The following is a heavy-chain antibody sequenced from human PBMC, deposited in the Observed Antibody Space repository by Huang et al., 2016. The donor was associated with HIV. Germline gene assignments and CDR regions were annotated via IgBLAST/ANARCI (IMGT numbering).Heavy chain of an antibody. J-gene: IGHJ4*02. CDR1: GFTSSSHG. D-gene: IGHD6-19*01. Sequence: QVQVVESGGGVVQPGGSLRLSCAASGFTSSSHGMPWVRQAPGKGLEWVAFIQYDGSKKYLADSVKGRFNMSRDNSKNTLYLQMNSLRGEDTAVYYGVKETVQWLVTYWGQGTLVTVSS. CDR2: IQYDGSKK. CDR3: VKETVQWLVTY. V-gene: IGHV3-30*02.